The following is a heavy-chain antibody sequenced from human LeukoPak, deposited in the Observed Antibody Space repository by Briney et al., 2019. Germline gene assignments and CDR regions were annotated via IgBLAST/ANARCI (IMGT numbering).Heavy chain of an antibody. Sequence: SVKVSCKASGGTFSSYATSWVRQAPGQGLEWMGRIIPILGIANYAQKFQGRVTITADKSTSTAYMELSSLRSEDTAVYYCARGGYQLLDWFDPWGQGTLVTVSS. CDR2: IIPILGIA. D-gene: IGHD2-2*01. CDR1: GGTFSSYA. CDR3: ARGGYQLLDWFDP. V-gene: IGHV1-69*04. J-gene: IGHJ5*02.